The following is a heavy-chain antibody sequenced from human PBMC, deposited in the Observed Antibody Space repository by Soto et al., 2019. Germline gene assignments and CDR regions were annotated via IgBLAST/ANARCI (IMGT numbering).Heavy chain of an antibody. CDR2: ISGSGGST. J-gene: IGHJ6*03. CDR1: GFTFSSYA. Sequence: EVQLLESGGGLVQPGGSLRLSCAASGFTFSSYAMSWVRQAPGKGLEWVSAISGSGGSTYYADSVKGRFTISRDNSKNTLYLQMNSLRAEDTAVYYCAKISGYDCGSMGRCQDYYYYYMDVWGKGTTVTVSS. CDR3: AKISGYDCGSMGRCQDYYYYYMDV. V-gene: IGHV3-23*01. D-gene: IGHD5-12*01.